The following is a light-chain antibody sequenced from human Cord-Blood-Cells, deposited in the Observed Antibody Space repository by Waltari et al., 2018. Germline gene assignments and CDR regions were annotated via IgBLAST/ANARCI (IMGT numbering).Light chain of an antibody. CDR2: EGS. V-gene: IGLV2-23*03. Sequence: QSALTQPASVSGSPGQSITISCTGTSSDVGSYNLVSWYQQHPGKAPKLMIYEGSKRLSGVSNRFSGSKSGNTASLTISGLQAEDEADYYCCSYAGSSTFVVFGTGTKVTVL. CDR3: CSYAGSSTFVV. J-gene: IGLJ1*01. CDR1: SSDVGSYNL.